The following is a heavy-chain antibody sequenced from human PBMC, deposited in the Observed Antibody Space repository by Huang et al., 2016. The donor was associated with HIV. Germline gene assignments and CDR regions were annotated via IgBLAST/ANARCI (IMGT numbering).Heavy chain of an antibody. D-gene: IGHD4-17*01. CDR1: GFPLTTFS. CDR3: VRIGYGENSYGSGYFDP. CDR2: IKVPGTNI. V-gene: IGHV3-21*01. Sequence: EVQLVESGGGLVKPGGSLRLSCAASGFPLTTFSRNGVRQGPGRGLQWVESIKVPGTNIYYADSVEGRFTISRDNTRNSLYLQVNSLRAEDTAVYYCVRIGYGENSYGSGYFDPWGQGTLVAVSS. J-gene: IGHJ5*02.